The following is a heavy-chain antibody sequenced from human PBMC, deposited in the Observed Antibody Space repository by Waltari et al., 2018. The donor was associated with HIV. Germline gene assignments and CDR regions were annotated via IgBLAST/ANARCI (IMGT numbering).Heavy chain of an antibody. CDR1: GFTLSSYS. CDR3: ARDDCSSTSWTVDY. CDR2: ISSSSSSN. Sequence: EVQLVESGGGLVQPGGSLRLSCVASGFTLSSYSMNWVRQAPGKGLDWVSYISSSSSSNYYADSVKGRFTSSRDSAKDSLYLQMSSLRTEDTAVYYCARDDCSSTSWTVDYWGQGALVTVSS. D-gene: IGHD2-2*01. V-gene: IGHV3-48*01. J-gene: IGHJ4*02.